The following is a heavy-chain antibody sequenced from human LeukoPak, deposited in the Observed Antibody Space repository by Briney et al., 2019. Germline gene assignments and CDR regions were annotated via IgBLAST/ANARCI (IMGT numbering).Heavy chain of an antibody. CDR2: ISSSGSTI. Sequence: GGSLRLSCRASGFTFGDYALSWVRQAPGKGLEWVSYISSSGSTIYYADSVKGRFTISRDNAKNSLYLQMNSLRAEDTAVYYCAELGITMIGGVWGKGTTVTISS. CDR1: GFTFGDYA. J-gene: IGHJ6*04. CDR3: AELGITMIGGV. D-gene: IGHD3-10*02. V-gene: IGHV3-48*03.